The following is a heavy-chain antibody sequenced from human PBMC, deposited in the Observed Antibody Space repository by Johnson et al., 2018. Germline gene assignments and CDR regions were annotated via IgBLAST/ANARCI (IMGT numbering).Heavy chain of an antibody. Sequence: VQLVESGGGLVQPGRSLRLSCVASGFTFADFAMHWVRQAPGKGLEWVSGITWNSGTINYADSVKGRFTISRDNTKNSLYLQMNNLRTEDTALYYCAKDSFNSGLGAINIWGRGTMVTVSS. CDR3: AKDSFNSGLGAINI. CDR2: ITWNSGTI. CDR1: GFTFADFA. J-gene: IGHJ3*02. D-gene: IGHD6-19*01. V-gene: IGHV3-9*01.